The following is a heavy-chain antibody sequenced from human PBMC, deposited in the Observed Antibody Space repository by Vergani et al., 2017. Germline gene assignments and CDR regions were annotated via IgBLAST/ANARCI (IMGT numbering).Heavy chain of an antibody. CDR2: IIPIFGTA. J-gene: IGHJ4*02. CDR3: AKLGYYDSSGYCLPHCDY. Sequence: QVQLVQSGAEVKKPGSSVKVSCKASGGTFSSYAISWVRQAPGQGLEWMGRIIPIFGTANYAQKFQGRVTITADGSTSAAYMELKSLRSEDTAVYYCAKLGYYDSSGYCLPHCDYWGQGTLVTVSS. CDR1: GGTFSSYA. V-gene: IGHV1-69*13. D-gene: IGHD3-22*01.